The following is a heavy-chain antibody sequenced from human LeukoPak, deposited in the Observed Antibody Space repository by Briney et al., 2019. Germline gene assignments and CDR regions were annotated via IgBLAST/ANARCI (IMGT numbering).Heavy chain of an antibody. CDR2: INPNSGGT. D-gene: IGHD5-24*01. J-gene: IGHJ4*02. V-gene: IGHV1-2*02. CDR3: ARDGTGVYNLVQY. Sequence: ASVKVSCKASGYTFTAYYMNWVRQAPGQGLEWMGWINPNSGGTNYAQKFQGRVTMTRDTSISAVYMELSRLRSDDTAVYYCARDGTGVYNLVQYWGQGTLVTVSS. CDR1: GYTFTAYY.